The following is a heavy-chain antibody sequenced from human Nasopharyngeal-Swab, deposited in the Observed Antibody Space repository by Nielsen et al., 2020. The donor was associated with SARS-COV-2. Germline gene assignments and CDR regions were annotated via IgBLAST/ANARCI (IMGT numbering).Heavy chain of an antibody. D-gene: IGHD5-24*01. CDR2: IYYSGST. CDR3: ARERRDGYNSVCYFDY. V-gene: IGHV4-59*01. Sequence: RQAPGKGLVWIGYIYYSGSTNYNPSLKSRVTISVDTSKNQFSLKLSSVTAADTAVYYCARERRDGYNSVCYFDYWGQGTLVTVSS. J-gene: IGHJ4*02.